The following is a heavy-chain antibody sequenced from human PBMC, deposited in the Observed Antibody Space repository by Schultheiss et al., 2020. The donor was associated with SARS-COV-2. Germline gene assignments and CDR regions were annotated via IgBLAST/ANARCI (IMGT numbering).Heavy chain of an antibody. CDR1: GGSVSSGSYY. Sequence: SQTLSLTCTVSGGSVSSGSYYWSWVRQPPGKGLEWVASIHHSGTTYYRPSLKSRVIISVDTSKRQFSLRLRSVTAADTAVYYCARLYCGSSSCYYYYGMDVWGQGTSVTVSS. CDR3: ARLYCGSSSCYYYYGMDV. CDR2: IHHSGTT. V-gene: IGHV4-39*01. D-gene: IGHD2-2*01. J-gene: IGHJ6*02.